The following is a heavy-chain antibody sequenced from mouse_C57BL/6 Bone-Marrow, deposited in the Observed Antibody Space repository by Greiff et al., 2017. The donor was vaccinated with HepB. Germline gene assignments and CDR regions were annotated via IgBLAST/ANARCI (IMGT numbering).Heavy chain of an antibody. CDR2: IRNKANNHAT. D-gene: IGHD1-1*01. CDR3: TRITTVVAYWYFDV. V-gene: IGHV6-6*01. J-gene: IGHJ1*03. CDR1: GFTFSDAW. Sequence: EVKLVESGGGLVQPGGSMKLSCAASGFTFSDAWMDWVRQSPEKGLEWVAEIRNKANNHATYYAESVKGRFTISRDDSKSSVYLQMNSLRAEDTGIYYCTRITTVVAYWYFDVWGTGTTVTVSS.